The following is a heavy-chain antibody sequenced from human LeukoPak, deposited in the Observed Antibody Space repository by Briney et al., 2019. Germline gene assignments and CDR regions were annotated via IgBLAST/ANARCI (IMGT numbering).Heavy chain of an antibody. CDR1: GFTLNSYI. CDR2: ISFDGRDK. D-gene: IGHD3-16*01. Sequence: GGSLRLSCAASGFTLNSYIMHWVRQAPGKGLEWVALISFDGRDKQYADSVKGRFTISKDNSKNTLYLQMDSLSGDDTSMYFCARAYGGLIDYWGQGTLVTVSS. CDR3: ARAYGGLIDY. J-gene: IGHJ4*02. V-gene: IGHV3-30*04.